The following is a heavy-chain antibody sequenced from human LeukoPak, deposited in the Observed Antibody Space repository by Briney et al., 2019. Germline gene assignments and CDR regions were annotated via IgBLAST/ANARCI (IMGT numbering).Heavy chain of an antibody. D-gene: IGHD3-22*01. CDR1: GGSFRGYY. Sequence: SETLSLTCAVYGGSFRGYYWSWIRQPPGKGLEWIGEINHSGSSNYNPSLKSRVTISGDTSENQFSLRLSSVTAADTAVYYCARASYSYDISGWVPFDYWGQGTLVTVSS. V-gene: IGHV4-34*01. J-gene: IGHJ4*02. CDR3: ARASYSYDISGWVPFDY. CDR2: INHSGSS.